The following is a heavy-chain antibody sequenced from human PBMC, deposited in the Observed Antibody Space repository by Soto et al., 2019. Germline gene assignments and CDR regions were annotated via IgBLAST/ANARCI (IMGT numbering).Heavy chain of an antibody. CDR1: GFTFSSYA. J-gene: IGHJ6*02. CDR3: AKDSKSVSVSAARVYGMDV. D-gene: IGHD2-2*01. CDR2: ISGSGGST. Sequence: PGGSLRLSCAASGFTFSSYAMSWVRQAPGKGLEWVSAISGSGGSTYYADSVKGRFTISRDNSKNTLFLEMSSLRAEDSAIYYCAKDSKSVSVSAARVYGMDVWGQGTTVTVS. V-gene: IGHV3-23*01.